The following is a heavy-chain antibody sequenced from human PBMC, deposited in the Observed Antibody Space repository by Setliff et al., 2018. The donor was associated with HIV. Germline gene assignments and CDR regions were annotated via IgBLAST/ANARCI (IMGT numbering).Heavy chain of an antibody. J-gene: IGHJ6*02. V-gene: IGHV1-2*02. Sequence: ASVKVSCKTSGYIFSRYYIFWVRQAPGQGLEWMGNINPHTGVTKYAEKFQGRVTMTRDTSINTIYIELSRLRADDTAVYYCARDLRDGFEEWFSTLDDGMDVWGQGTTVTVSS. CDR1: GYIFSRYY. CDR3: ARDLRDGFEEWFSTLDDGMDV. CDR2: INPHTGVT. D-gene: IGHD3-3*01.